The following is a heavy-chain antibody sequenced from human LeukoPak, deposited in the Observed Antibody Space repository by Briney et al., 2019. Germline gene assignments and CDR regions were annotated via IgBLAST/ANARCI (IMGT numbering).Heavy chain of an antibody. V-gene: IGHV5-51*01. Sequence: NRGESLKISCKGSGYSFTNYWDALVRQMPGKGLEWMGIIYPGDSDTRYSPSFQGHVTISADKSNSTAYLYWSSLEASDTALYYCARATNHYNWLDPWGQGTLVIVSS. CDR3: ARATNHYNWLDP. D-gene: IGHD1-14*01. CDR2: IYPGDSDT. CDR1: GYSFTNYW. J-gene: IGHJ5*02.